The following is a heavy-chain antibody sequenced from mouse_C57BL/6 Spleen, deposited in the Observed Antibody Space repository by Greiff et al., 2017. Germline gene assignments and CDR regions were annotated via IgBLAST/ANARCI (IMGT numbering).Heavy chain of an antibody. Sequence: QVQLQQSDAELVKPGASVKISCKASGYTFTDHTIHWMKQRPEQGLEWIGYIYPRDGSTKYNEKFKGKATLTADKSSSTAYMQLNSLTSEDSAVYFCANYYYGSSYGFAYWGQGTLVTVSA. CDR3: ANYYYGSSYGFAY. J-gene: IGHJ3*01. D-gene: IGHD1-1*01. CDR1: GYTFTDHT. CDR2: IYPRDGST. V-gene: IGHV1-78*01.